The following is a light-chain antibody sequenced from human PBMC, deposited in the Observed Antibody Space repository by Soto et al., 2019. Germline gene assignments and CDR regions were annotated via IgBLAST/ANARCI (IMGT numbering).Light chain of an antibody. J-gene: IGLJ1*01. CDR1: SSNIGSNT. V-gene: IGLV1-44*01. CDR3: AAWDDSLNGLV. Sequence: QSMLTQPHSASGTPGQRVTISCSGSSSNIGSNTVNWYQQLPGTAPKLLTYNNNQRPSGVPDRFSGSKSGTSASLAISGLQSEDEADYYCAAWDDSLNGLVFGTGTKLTVL. CDR2: NNN.